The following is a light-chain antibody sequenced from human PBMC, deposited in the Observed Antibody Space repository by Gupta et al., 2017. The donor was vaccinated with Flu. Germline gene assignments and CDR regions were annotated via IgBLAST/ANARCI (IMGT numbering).Light chain of an antibody. CDR3: AAWDDRLSGWV. CDR2: RNH. Sequence: QSVLTQPPSASGTPGQSVTISCSGSSFNIGSNYVNWYQQLPGTAPKLLIYRNHQRPSGVPERFSASKSGTSASLAISGLRSDDEADYHCAAWDDRLSGWVFGGGTKLTAL. CDR1: SFNIGSNY. J-gene: IGLJ3*02. V-gene: IGLV1-47*01.